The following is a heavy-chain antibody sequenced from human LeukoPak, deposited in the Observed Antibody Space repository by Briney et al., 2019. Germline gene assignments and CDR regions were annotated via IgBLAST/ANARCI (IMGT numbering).Heavy chain of an antibody. Sequence: ASVKVSCKASGYTFTVYYIHWVRQAPGQGLEWMGWIDPKSGGTNYAQNFQGRVTLTRDTSVSTAYMELSGLRSDDTAVYYCARVEGYCSGGSCYFGGSYYYMDVWGKGTTVTVSS. J-gene: IGHJ6*03. D-gene: IGHD2-15*01. CDR2: IDPKSGGT. V-gene: IGHV1-2*02. CDR1: GYTFTVYY. CDR3: ARVEGYCSGGSCYFGGSYYYMDV.